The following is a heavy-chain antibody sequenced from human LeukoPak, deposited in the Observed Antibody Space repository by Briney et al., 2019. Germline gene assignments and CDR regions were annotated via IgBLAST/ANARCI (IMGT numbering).Heavy chain of an antibody. J-gene: IGHJ4*02. CDR1: GFIFSSYW. Sequence: GGSLRLSCVASGFIFSSYWMHWVRQAPGKGLVWVSRINSDGSSTTYADSVKGRFTISRDNAKNTLFLQISSLRAEDTAVYYCARGSAYYRPPDYWGQGSLVTVSS. CDR3: ARGSAYYRPPDY. CDR2: INSDGSST. D-gene: IGHD3-22*01. V-gene: IGHV3-74*03.